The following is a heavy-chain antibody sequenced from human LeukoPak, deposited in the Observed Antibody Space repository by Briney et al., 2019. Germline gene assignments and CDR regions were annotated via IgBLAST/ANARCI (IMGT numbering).Heavy chain of an antibody. CDR2: TYSGGSR. CDR1: GFTVSNNY. CDR3: ARGPVVVTAYDY. Sequence: GGSLRLSCAASGFTVSNNYMSWVRQAPGKGLEWVSATYSGGSRYYADSVEGRFTISSDNSKNTLYLQMNSLRAEDTAVYYCARGPVVVTAYDYWGQGTLVTVSS. J-gene: IGHJ4*02. D-gene: IGHD2-21*02. V-gene: IGHV3-53*01.